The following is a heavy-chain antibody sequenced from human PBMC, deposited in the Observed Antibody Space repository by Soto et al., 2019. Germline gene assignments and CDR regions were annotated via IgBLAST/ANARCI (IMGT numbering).Heavy chain of an antibody. CDR2: IIPIFGTA. CDR1: GGTLSSYA. V-gene: IGHV1-69*13. D-gene: IGHD2-15*01. CDR3: ASHGAISAEQDYYFDY. J-gene: IGHJ4*02. Sequence: GASVKVSCKDSGGTLSSYAISWVRQDHGQGLEWMGGIIPIFGTANYAQKFQGRVTITADESTSTAYMELSSLRSEDTAVYYCASHGAISAEQDYYFDYWGQGTLVTVSS.